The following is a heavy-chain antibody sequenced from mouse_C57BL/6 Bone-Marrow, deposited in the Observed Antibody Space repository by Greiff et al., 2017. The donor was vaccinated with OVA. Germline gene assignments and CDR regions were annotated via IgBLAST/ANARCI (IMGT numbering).Heavy chain of an antibody. CDR2: INPSSGYT. D-gene: IGHD2-4*01. Sequence: QVQLQQSGAELARPGASVKMSCKASGCTFTSYTMHWVKQRPGQGLEWIGYINPSSGYTKYNQKFKDKATLTADKSSSTAFMQLSSLTSEDSAVYYCARRGGLRPWYFDVWGTGTTVTVSS. J-gene: IGHJ1*03. V-gene: IGHV1-4*01. CDR1: GCTFTSYT. CDR3: ARRGGLRPWYFDV.